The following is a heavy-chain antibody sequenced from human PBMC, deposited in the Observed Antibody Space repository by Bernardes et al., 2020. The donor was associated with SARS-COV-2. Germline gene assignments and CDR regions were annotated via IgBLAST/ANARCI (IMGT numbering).Heavy chain of an antibody. Sequence: GESLQISCKGSGYSFTSYWIDWVRQMPGKGLEWMGIIYPGDSDTRYSPSFQGQVTISADKSINTAYLQWSSLKASDTAMYYCARHFGVGATLGGFDTWGQGTMVTVSS. D-gene: IGHD3-3*01. CDR2: IYPGDSDT. CDR1: GYSFTSYW. V-gene: IGHV5-51*01. CDR3: ARHFGVGATLGGFDT. J-gene: IGHJ3*02.